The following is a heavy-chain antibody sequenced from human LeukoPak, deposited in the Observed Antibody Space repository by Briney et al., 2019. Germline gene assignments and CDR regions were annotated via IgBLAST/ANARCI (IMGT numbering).Heavy chain of an antibody. CDR3: ASATVSGDYFDY. CDR2: IWYDGGNK. CDR1: GFTFSSYG. D-gene: IGHD1-26*01. V-gene: IGHV3-33*01. Sequence: GGSLRLSCAASGFTFSSYGMHRVRQTPGKGLEWVAIIWYDGGNKSYADSVKGRFTISRDNSKNTLYLQMNSLRAEDTAIYYCASATVSGDYFDYWGQGTLVTVSS. J-gene: IGHJ4*02.